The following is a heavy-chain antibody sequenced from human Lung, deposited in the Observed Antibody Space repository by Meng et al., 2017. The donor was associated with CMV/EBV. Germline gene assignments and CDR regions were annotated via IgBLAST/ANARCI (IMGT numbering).Heavy chain of an antibody. CDR2: LYPDGST. J-gene: IGHJ4*02. Sequence: QGQLQKSGPRLVKPPETLSVPCIVSSDSITNYFWSWVRQPAGKGLEWIGRLYPDGSTDYNPSLSSRLTLSLDTSKIRFSLKLRSVTAADTAIYYCARTPVRFCNTHMCYAFDYWGQGALVTVSS. CDR1: SDSITNYF. CDR3: ARTPVRFCNTHMCYAFDY. D-gene: IGHD2-2*01. V-gene: IGHV4-4*07.